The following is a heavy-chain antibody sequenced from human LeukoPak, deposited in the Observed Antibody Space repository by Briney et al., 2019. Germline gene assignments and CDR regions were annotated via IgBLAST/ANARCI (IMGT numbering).Heavy chain of an antibody. CDR2: IYYRGST. CDR3: ARYREVGATVDY. D-gene: IGHD1-26*01. V-gene: IGHV4-38-2*02. Sequence: PSETLSLTCTVSGYSISSGYYWGWIRQPPGRGLEWIASIYYRGSTHYNPSLASLKSRVTISGDTSKNQFSLKLSSVTAADTAVYYCARYREVGATVDYWGQGTLVTVSS. J-gene: IGHJ4*02. CDR1: GYSISSGYY.